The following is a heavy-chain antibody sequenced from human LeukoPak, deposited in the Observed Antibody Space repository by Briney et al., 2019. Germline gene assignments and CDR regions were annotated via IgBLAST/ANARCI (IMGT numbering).Heavy chain of an antibody. V-gene: IGHV5-51*01. CDR3: ARHEQPYSTTYCCDH. CDR1: GYSFTSYW. J-gene: IGHJ4*02. D-gene: IGHD1/OR15-1a*01. Sequence: GESLQISCKGSGYSFTSYWIGWVRRMPGKGLEWMGIIYPGDSDTRYSPSFQGQVTISADKSISTAYLQWSSLKASDTAMYYCARHEQPYSTTYCCDHWGQGTLVTVSS. CDR2: IYPGDSDT.